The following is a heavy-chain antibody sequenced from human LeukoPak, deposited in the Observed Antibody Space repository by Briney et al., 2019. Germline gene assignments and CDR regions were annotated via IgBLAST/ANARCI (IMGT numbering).Heavy chain of an antibody. V-gene: IGHV3-23*01. CDR1: GFTFSSYG. CDR3: AKRGGVYPAHYFDY. D-gene: IGHD2-2*01. CDR2: ISASGGST. J-gene: IGHJ4*02. Sequence: PGGSLRLSCAASGFTFSSYGMSWVRQAPGKGLEWVSAISASGGSTYYADSVKGRFTISRDNSKNTLYLQMNSLRAEDTAVYYCAKRGGVYPAHYFDYWGQGTLVTVSS.